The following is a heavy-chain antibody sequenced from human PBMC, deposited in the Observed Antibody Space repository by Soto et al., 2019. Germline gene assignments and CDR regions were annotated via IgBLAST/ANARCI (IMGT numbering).Heavy chain of an antibody. D-gene: IGHD3-3*01. V-gene: IGHV5-51*01. CDR2: MYPGGSDT. J-gene: IGHJ4*02. Sequence: GESLKISCRGSGYDFNTNWFGWVRQLPGRGLEWVGIMYPGGSDTRYNPSLQGRVTLSVDVTVSTAFLQWRSLETSDTGMYFCARLPRDCNKTSCYYADHWGQGTQVTVSS. CDR3: ARLPRDCNKTSCYYADH. CDR1: GYDFNTNW.